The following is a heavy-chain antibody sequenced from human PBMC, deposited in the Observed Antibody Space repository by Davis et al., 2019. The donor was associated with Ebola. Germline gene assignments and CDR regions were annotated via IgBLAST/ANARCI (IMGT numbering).Heavy chain of an antibody. D-gene: IGHD5-18*01. CDR2: INSDGSST. V-gene: IGHV3-74*01. CDR3: AREGLPYYYYGMDV. J-gene: IGHJ6*02. Sequence: HTGGSLRLSCAASGFTFSSYWMHWVRQAPGKGLVWVSRINSDGSSTSYADSVKGRFTISRDNAKNTPYLQMNSLRAEDTAVYYCAREGLPYYYYGMDVWGQGTTVTVSS. CDR1: GFTFSSYW.